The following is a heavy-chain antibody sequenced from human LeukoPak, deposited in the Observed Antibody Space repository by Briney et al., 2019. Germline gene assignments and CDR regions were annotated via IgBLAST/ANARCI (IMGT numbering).Heavy chain of an antibody. D-gene: IGHD3-10*01. CDR2: INPSGGST. CDR3: ARRGFGELLYYYYFYMDV. CDR1: GYTFTSYY. V-gene: IGHV1-46*01. Sequence: ASVKVSCKASGYTFTSYYMHWVRQAPGQGLEWMGIINPSGGSTSYAQKFQGRVTMTRDMSTSTVYMELSSLRSEDTAVYYCARRGFGELLYYYYFYMDVWGKRTTVTISS. J-gene: IGHJ6*03.